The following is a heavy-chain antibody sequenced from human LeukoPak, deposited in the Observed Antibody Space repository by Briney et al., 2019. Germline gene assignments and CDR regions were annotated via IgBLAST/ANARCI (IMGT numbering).Heavy chain of an antibody. V-gene: IGHV4-59*01. CDR1: GGSISSYY. CDR3: ARGGYSSSWYSYYYYYMDV. D-gene: IGHD6-13*01. J-gene: IGHJ6*03. CDR2: IYYSGST. Sequence: PSETLSLTCTVSGGSISSYYWSWIRQPPGKGLEWIGYIYYSGSTNYNPSLKSRVTISVDTSKNQFSLKLSSVTAADTAVYYCARGGYSSSWYSYYYYYMDVWGKGTTVTVSS.